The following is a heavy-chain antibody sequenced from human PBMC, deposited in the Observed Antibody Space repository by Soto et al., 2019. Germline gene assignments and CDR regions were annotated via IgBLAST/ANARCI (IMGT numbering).Heavy chain of an antibody. CDR1: GTSISSYY. V-gene: IGHV4-59*01. CDR2: IHYSGTT. Sequence: PSETLSLTCTVSGTSISSYYWSWIRQPPGKGLEWIANIHYSGTTNYNPSLASRVTLSVDTSKNQFSLKMTSVTAADRAMYFCARYNSYAIDYWGRGTLVTVSS. CDR3: ARYNSYAIDY. J-gene: IGHJ4*02. D-gene: IGHD2-8*01.